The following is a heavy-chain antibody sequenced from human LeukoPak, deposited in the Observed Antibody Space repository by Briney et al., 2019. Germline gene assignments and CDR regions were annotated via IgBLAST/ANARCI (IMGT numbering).Heavy chain of an antibody. V-gene: IGHV4-39*01. CDR2: LDYSGVA. D-gene: IGHD4-17*01. J-gene: IGHJ4*02. CDR3: ARATAVTSFDY. Sequence: SETLSLTCTVSGGCISSSPYFWGWIRQPPGKGLEWIGGLDYSGVAYYNPSLKSRVTISPDTSMNQFSLNLRSVTAADTAVYYCARATAVTSFDYWGQGTLVTVSS. CDR1: GGCISSSPYF.